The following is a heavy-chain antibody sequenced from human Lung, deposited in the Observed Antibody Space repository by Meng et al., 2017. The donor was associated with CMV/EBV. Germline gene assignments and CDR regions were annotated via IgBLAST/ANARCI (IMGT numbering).Heavy chain of an antibody. CDR1: GVSVNSNF. D-gene: IGHD2-8*02. CDR3: ARDLRPSGGGMDV. Sequence: WADAGVSVNSNFMNWVRQAPGKGLEWVSVIYTGGITYYADSVKGRFTISRDNSKNTVHLQMNNLRPGDTAVYYCARDLRPSGGGMDVWGKGTTV. J-gene: IGHJ6*04. V-gene: IGHV3-53*01. CDR2: IYTGGIT.